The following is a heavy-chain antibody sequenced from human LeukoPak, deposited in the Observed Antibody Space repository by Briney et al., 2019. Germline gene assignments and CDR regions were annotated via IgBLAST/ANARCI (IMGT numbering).Heavy chain of an antibody. J-gene: IGHJ6*03. CDR1: GGSISSSSYY. CDR2: IYYSGST. CDR3: AREGKITMVRGVIRYYYMDV. Sequence: SETLSLTCTVSGGSISSSSYYWGWIRQPPGKGLEWIGSIYYSGSTYYNPSLKSRVTISVDTSKNQFSLKLSSVTAADTAVYYCAREGKITMVRGVIRYYYMDVWGKGTTVTISS. V-gene: IGHV4-39*07. D-gene: IGHD3-10*01.